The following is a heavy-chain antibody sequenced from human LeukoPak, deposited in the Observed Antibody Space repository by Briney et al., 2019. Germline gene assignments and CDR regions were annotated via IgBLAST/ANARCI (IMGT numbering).Heavy chain of an antibody. Sequence: SVKVSCKASGGTFSSYAISWVRQAPGQGLEWMGGIVPIFGTANYAQKFQGRVTITADESTSTAYMELSSLRSEDTAVYYCARDLRVPASLDVWGKGTTVTVSS. D-gene: IGHD2-2*01. CDR2: IVPIFGTA. V-gene: IGHV1-69*13. J-gene: IGHJ6*04. CDR3: ARDLRVPASLDV. CDR1: GGTFSSYA.